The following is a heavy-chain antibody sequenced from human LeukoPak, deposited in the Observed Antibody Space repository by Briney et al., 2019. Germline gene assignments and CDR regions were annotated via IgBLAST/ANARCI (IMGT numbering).Heavy chain of an antibody. CDR1: GFTFSSYG. Sequence: GGSLRLSCEASGFTFSSYGMHWVRQAPGKGLEWVAVIWYDGSNKYYADSVKGRFTISGDNSKNTLYLQMNSLRAEDTAVYYCARDSDGWLRRLGPAAIDYWGQGTLVTVSS. V-gene: IGHV3-33*01. CDR2: IWYDGSNK. J-gene: IGHJ4*02. D-gene: IGHD3-16*01. CDR3: ARDSDGWLRRLGPAAIDY.